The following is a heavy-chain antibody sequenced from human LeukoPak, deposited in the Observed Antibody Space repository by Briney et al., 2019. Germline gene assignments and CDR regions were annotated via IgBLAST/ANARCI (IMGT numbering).Heavy chain of an antibody. CDR2: IKEDGSEK. CDR1: GFTISSYW. V-gene: IGHV3-7*01. J-gene: IGHJ6*04. Sequence: GGSLRLSCTGSGFTISSYWMSWVRQAPGKGLEWVANIKEDGSEKYCVDSVKGRFTVSRDNAKNSLYLQMNSLRAEDTAVYYCALGYCSSGCYTDPPMDVWGKGTTVTVSS. CDR3: ALGYCSSGCYTDPPMDV. D-gene: IGHD2-2*01.